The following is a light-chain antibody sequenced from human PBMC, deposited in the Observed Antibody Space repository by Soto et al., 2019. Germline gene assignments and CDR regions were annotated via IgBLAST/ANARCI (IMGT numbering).Light chain of an antibody. CDR3: QQYGSSATWT. CDR1: QSVSSSY. Sequence: IVLTQSPGTLSLSPGPRSTLACRASQSVSSSYLAWYQQRPGQAPRLXIYGASSRATGIPDRFSGSGSGTDFTLTISRLEPEDFAVYYCQQYGSSATWTFGQGTKVDIK. CDR2: GAS. V-gene: IGKV3-20*01. J-gene: IGKJ1*01.